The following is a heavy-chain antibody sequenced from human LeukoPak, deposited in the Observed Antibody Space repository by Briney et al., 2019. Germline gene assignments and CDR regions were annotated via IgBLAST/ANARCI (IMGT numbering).Heavy chain of an antibody. D-gene: IGHD3-3*01. V-gene: IGHV1-46*01. CDR2: INPSGGST. J-gene: IGHJ6*02. CDR3: ARDLTWYYDFWSGYYTDNYYYGMDV. CDR1: GYTFTSYY. Sequence: GASVKVSCKASGYTFTSYYMHWVRQAPGQGLEWMGIINPSGGSTSYAQKFQGRVTMTRDTSTSTVYMELSSLRSEDTAVYYCARDLTWYYDFWSGYYTDNYYYGMDVWGQGTTVTVSS.